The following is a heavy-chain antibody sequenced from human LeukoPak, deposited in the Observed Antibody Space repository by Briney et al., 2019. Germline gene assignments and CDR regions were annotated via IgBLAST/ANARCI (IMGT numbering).Heavy chain of an antibody. D-gene: IGHD3-22*01. CDR1: GYTFTSYA. CDR3: ARVQYYYDSSGYYPTH. CDR2: INPSGGST. Sequence: ASVKVSCKASGYTFTSYAMNWVRQAPGQGLEWMGIINPSGGSTSYAQKFQGRVTMTRDTSTSTVYMELSSLRSEDTAVYYCARVQYYYDSSGYYPTHWGQGTLVTVSS. J-gene: IGHJ4*02. V-gene: IGHV1-46*01.